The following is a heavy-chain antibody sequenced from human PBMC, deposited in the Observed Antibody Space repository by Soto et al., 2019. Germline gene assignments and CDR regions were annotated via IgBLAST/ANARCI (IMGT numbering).Heavy chain of an antibody. V-gene: IGHV3-64D*06. D-gene: IGHD5-12*01. CDR3: VKSRGGNNFDFFD. J-gene: IGHJ4*02. CDR2: IRGNGDSP. Sequence: PGGSLRLSCSASGFTFISNTMHWVRQAPGKGLDYVSGIRGNGDSPFYADSVKGRFTISRDNSKNALYLLMSSLSADDTAVYYCVKSRGGNNFDFFDWGQGALVTVSS. CDR1: GFTFISNT.